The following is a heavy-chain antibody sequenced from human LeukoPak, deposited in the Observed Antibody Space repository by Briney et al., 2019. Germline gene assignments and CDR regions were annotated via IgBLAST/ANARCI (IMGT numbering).Heavy chain of an antibody. V-gene: IGHV4-34*01. J-gene: IGHJ5*02. CDR3: ARGVLGYCSGGSCYA. CDR2: INHSGST. D-gene: IGHD2-15*01. CDR1: GGSFSGYY. Sequence: PSETLSLTCAVYGGSFSGYYWSWIRQLPGKGLEWIGEINHSGSTNYNPSLKSRVTISVDTSKNQFSLKLSSVTAADTAVYYCARGVLGYCSGGSCYAWGQGTLVTVSS.